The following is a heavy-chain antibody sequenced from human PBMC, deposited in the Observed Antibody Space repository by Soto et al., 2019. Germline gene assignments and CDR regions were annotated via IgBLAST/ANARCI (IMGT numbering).Heavy chain of an antibody. CDR2: IYYSGST. J-gene: IGHJ4*02. V-gene: IGHV4-30-4*01. CDR3: ARVPGYSYTIDY. D-gene: IGHD5-18*01. Sequence: SSETLSLTCTVSGGSISSGDYYWSWIRQPPGKGLEWIGYIYYSGSTYYNPSLKSRVTISVDTSKNQFSLKLSSVTAADTAVYYCARVPGYSYTIDYRGQATLRTVYS. CDR1: GGSISSGDYY.